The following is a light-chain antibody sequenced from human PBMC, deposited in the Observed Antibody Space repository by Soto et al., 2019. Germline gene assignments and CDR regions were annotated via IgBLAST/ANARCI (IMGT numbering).Light chain of an antibody. CDR2: EVT. J-gene: IGLJ1*01. CDR1: GSDVGGFDF. CDR3: SSYTSSSSGV. V-gene: IGLV2-14*03. Sequence: QSALTQPASVSGSPGQSITISCTGTGSDVGGFDFVSWYQQHPGKAPKLLIFEVTHRPSGVSNRFSASKSGNTASLTISGLQAGDEADYYCSSYTSSSSGVFGTGTKLTV.